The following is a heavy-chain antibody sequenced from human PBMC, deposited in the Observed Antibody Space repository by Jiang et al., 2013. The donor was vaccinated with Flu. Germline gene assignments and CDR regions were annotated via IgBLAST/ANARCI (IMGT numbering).Heavy chain of an antibody. V-gene: IGHV1-46*01. CDR2: IIPSSDAT. CDR3: VRGGDGVSGSYFDY. CDR1: GYTFTNYY. Sequence: EVKKPGASVTVSCKASGYTFTNYYMHWVRQAPGQGLEWMGMIIPSSDATLYAQNFQDRVTMTRDTSSNTVYLELRSLRSEDTALYYCVRGGDGVSGSYFDYWGQGTLVTVSS. J-gene: IGHJ4*02. D-gene: IGHD2-8*01.